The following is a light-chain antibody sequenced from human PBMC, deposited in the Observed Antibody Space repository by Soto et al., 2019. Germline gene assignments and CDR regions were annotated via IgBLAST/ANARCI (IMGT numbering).Light chain of an antibody. CDR3: SSYTSSSIDYV. V-gene: IGLV2-14*01. J-gene: IGLJ1*01. Sequence: QSALTQPASVSGSPGQSITISCTGTSSDVGGYNYVSWYQQHPGKAPKLMIYEVSNRPSGVSNRFSGSKSGNTASLTISGLQDEDEAAYYCSSYTSSSIDYVFGTGTKLTVL. CDR2: EVS. CDR1: SSDVGGYNY.